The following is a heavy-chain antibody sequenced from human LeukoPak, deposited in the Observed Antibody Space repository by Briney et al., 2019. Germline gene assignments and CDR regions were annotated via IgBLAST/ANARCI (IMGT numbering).Heavy chain of an antibody. CDR2: INPNSGGT. D-gene: IGHD4-11*01. CDR3: ARSVTTRPDFDY. Sequence: ASVKVSCKASGYTFTGYYMHWVRQAPGQGLEWMGWINPNSGGTNYAQKFQGRVPMTRDTSISTAYMELSRLRSDDTAVYYCARSVTTRPDFDYWGQGTLVTVSS. CDR1: GYTFTGYY. J-gene: IGHJ4*02. V-gene: IGHV1-2*02.